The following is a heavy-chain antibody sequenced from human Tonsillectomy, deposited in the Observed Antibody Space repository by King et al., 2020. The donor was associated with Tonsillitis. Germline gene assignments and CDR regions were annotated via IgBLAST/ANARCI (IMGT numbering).Heavy chain of an antibody. J-gene: IGHJ4*02. D-gene: IGHD5-12*01. CDR3: ARNRATMIPHYFDY. CDR1: GYPFTTFG. Sequence: QLVQSGAEVKVPGASVTFACKASGYPFTTFGINWVRQSPGQGLEWMGWISAYNGNTNYAQKFQDRFTMTTDTSPRTAYMELRSLRTDDTAVYYCARNRATMIPHYFDYWGQGTLVTVSS. CDR2: ISAYNGNT. V-gene: IGHV1-18*01.